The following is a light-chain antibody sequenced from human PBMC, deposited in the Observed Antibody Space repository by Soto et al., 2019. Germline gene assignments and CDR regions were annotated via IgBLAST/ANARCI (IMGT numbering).Light chain of an antibody. V-gene: IGKV3-20*01. J-gene: IGKJ1*01. CDR3: QQYGRSPPT. Sequence: EIVLTQSPGTLSLSPGERATLSCRASQSVSSSYLAWYQQKPGQAPRLLIFGASSRATGTPDRFSGSGSGTDFALTISSLEPEDSAVYHCQQYGRSPPTFGQGTKVEIK. CDR1: QSVSSSY. CDR2: GAS.